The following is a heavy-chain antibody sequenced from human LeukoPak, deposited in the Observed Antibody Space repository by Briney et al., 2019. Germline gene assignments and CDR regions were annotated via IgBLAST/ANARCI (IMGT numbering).Heavy chain of an antibody. Sequence: ASVKVSCKASGYTFTSYGISWVRQAPGQGLEWMGWISAYNGNTNYAQKLQGRVTMTTDTSTSTAYVELRSLRSDDTAVYYCARDKVGSYFGYNYWGQGTLVTVSS. CDR2: ISAYNGNT. J-gene: IGHJ4*02. CDR1: GYTFTSYG. V-gene: IGHV1-18*01. D-gene: IGHD1-26*01. CDR3: ARDKVGSYFGYNY.